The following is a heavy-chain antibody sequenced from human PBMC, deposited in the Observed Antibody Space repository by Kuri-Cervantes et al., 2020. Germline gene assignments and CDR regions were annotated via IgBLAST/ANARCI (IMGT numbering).Heavy chain of an antibody. CDR3: AKRRDGAIDY. J-gene: IGHJ4*02. CDR2: ISGSGGST. V-gene: IGHV3-23*01. CDR1: GFTFSSYA. Sequence: GESLKISCAAPGFTFSSYAMSWVRQAPGKGLEWVSAISGSGGSTYYADSVKGRFTISRDTSNNTLYLQMNSLRAEDTAVYYCAKRRDGAIDYWGQGTLVTVSS. D-gene: IGHD3-10*01.